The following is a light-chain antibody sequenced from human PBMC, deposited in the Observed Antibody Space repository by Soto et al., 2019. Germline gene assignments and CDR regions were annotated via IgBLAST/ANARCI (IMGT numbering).Light chain of an antibody. CDR3: SSYTSSSTLYV. CDR2: DVS. J-gene: IGLJ1*01. CDR1: SSDVGGYNY. V-gene: IGLV2-14*01. Sequence: QSALTQPASVSGSPGQSITISSTGTSSDVGGYNYVSWYQQHPGKAPKLMIYDVSNRPSGVSNRVSGSKSGNTASLTISGLQAEDEADYYCSSYTSSSTLYVFGTGTKVTVL.